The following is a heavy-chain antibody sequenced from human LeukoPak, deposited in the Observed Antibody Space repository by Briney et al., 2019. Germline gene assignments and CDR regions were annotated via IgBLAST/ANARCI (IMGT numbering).Heavy chain of an antibody. D-gene: IGHD6-13*01. Sequence: SETLSLTCTVSGGSISSYYWSWIRQPPGKGLEWIGYIYYSGSTNYNPSLRSRVTISVDTSKNQLSLKLSSVTAADTAVYYCARENAAAGGWWLDPWGQGPLVTVSS. CDR2: IYYSGST. CDR3: ARENAAAGGWWLDP. J-gene: IGHJ5*02. CDR1: GGSISSYY. V-gene: IGHV4-59*01.